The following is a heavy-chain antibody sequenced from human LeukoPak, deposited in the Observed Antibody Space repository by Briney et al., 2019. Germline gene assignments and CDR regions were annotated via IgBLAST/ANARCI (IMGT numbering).Heavy chain of an antibody. Sequence: ASVKVCCKASGYTFTGYNMHWVRQAPGQGLEWMGWINPNGGGTSYAQKFQGRVTMTRDTSISTAYMELSRLRSDDTAVYYCARASSSGLLRYDSWGQGTLVTVSS. CDR3: ARASSSGLLRYDS. V-gene: IGHV1-2*02. D-gene: IGHD3-10*01. CDR2: INPNGGGT. J-gene: IGHJ5*01. CDR1: GYTFTGYN.